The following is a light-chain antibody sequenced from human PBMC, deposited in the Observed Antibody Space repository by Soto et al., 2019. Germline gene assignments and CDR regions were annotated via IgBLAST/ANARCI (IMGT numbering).Light chain of an antibody. V-gene: IGKV2-28*01. CDR1: QSLLHSNGYTY. J-gene: IGKJ1*01. CDR3: MQTLQSPWT. Sequence: DIVTTQSPLSLPVTPGEPASISCRSSQSLLHSNGYTYLDWYLQKPGQSPQLLIYLGSNRASGVPDRFSGSGSGTDFTLKISRVEAEDVGIYYCMQTLQSPWTFGQGTKVEIK. CDR2: LGS.